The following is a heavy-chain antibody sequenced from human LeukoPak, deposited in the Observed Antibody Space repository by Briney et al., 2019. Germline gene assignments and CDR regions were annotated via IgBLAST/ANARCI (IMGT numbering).Heavy chain of an antibody. J-gene: IGHJ4*02. CDR1: GGPFSGSY. D-gene: IGHD5-12*01. V-gene: IGHV4-34*01. Sequence: SSETLSLTCAVYGGPFSGSYWTWIRQPPGKGLEWIGEINQGGTTNYNPSLRSRVTILIDTSRNQFSLRLSSVTAADTAVFYCARGRLFSGYRGNVGHEDFDYWGEGGPVTVSS. CDR3: ARGRLFSGYRGNVGHEDFDY. CDR2: INQGGTT.